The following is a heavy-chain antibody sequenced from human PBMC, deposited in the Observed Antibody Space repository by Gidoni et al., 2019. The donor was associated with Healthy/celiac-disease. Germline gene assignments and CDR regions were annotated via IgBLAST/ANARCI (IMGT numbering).Heavy chain of an antibody. V-gene: IGHV1-69*01. CDR2: IIPIFGTA. Sequence: QVQLVQSGAEVKKPGSSVKVSCKASGGTFSSYAISWVRQAPGQGLEWMGGIIPIFGTANYAQKFQGRVTITADESTSTAYMELSSLRSEDTAVYYCAREKTDGYDSSQYYFDYWGQGTLVTVSS. D-gene: IGHD3-22*01. CDR1: GGTFSSYA. J-gene: IGHJ4*02. CDR3: AREKTDGYDSSQYYFDY.